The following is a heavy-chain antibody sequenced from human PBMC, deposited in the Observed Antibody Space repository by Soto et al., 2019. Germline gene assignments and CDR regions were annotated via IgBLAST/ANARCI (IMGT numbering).Heavy chain of an antibody. Sequence: WSLRLSCAASGFTFSSYWMHWVRQTPGKGLVWVSRIDIAGSTTTYADSVKGRFTISRDNAKNTLYLQMNSLRAEDTAVYYCARDQTVAGPTTFDYCGQGTLVTVSS. CDR2: IDIAGSTT. V-gene: IGHV3-74*01. CDR1: GFTFSSYW. CDR3: ARDQTVAGPTTFDY. J-gene: IGHJ4*02. D-gene: IGHD6-19*01.